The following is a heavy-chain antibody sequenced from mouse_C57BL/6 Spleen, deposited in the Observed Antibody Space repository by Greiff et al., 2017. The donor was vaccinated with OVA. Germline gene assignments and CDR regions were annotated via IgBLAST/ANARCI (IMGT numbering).Heavy chain of an antibody. CDR3: APITTVVDPYAMDY. J-gene: IGHJ4*01. D-gene: IGHD1-1*01. CDR2: INPSTGGT. CDR1: GYSFTGYY. V-gene: IGHV1-42*01. Sequence: EVQLQQSGPELVKPGASVKITCKASGYSFTGYYMNWVKQSPEKSLEWIGEINPSTGGTTYNQKFKAKATLTVDKSTSTAYMQLKSLTSEDSAVYYCAPITTVVDPYAMDYWGQGTSVTVSS.